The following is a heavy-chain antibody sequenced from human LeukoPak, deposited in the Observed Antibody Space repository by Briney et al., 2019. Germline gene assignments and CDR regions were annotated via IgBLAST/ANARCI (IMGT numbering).Heavy chain of an antibody. J-gene: IGHJ3*02. D-gene: IGHD2-21*02. CDR1: GFTVSHNF. CDR3: ARETLPYGDAFDI. V-gene: IGHV3-48*04. CDR2: ISSSGSTI. Sequence: GGSLRLSCAASGFTVSHNFMTWVRQAPGKGLEWVSYISSSGSTIYYADSVKGRFTISRDNAKNSLYLQMNSLRAEDTAVYYCARETLPYGDAFDIWGQGTMVTVSS.